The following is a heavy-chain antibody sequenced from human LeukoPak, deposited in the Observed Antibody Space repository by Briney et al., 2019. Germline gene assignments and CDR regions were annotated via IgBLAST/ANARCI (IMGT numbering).Heavy chain of an antibody. V-gene: IGHV1-69*06. Sequence: GASVKVSCKASGGTYSSYAFSWVRQAPGQGLEWMGGIIPIFGTANYAQKFQGRVTITADKSTSTAYMELSSLRSEDTAVYYCARIKDYYYYIDVWGKGTTVTVSS. J-gene: IGHJ6*03. CDR2: IIPIFGTA. CDR1: GGTYSSYA. CDR3: ARIKDYYYYIDV.